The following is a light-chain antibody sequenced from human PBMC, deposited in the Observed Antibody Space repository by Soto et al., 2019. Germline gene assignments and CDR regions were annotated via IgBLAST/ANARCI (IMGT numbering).Light chain of an antibody. CDR3: QQDGSSPPIT. CDR2: GAS. J-gene: IGKJ5*01. V-gene: IGKV3-20*01. Sequence: DIVLTESPGTLSLSPGERATLSCRACQCVRSSYLAWYQQRPGQAPRLPIYGASSRAPGIPDRFSGSGSGTDCTLTISRLEPEDFAVYYCQQDGSSPPITFGQGTRLGIK. CDR1: QCVRSSY.